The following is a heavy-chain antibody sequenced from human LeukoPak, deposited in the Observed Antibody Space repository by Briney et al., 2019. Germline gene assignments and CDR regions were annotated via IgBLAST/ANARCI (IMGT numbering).Heavy chain of an antibody. J-gene: IGHJ6*03. D-gene: IGHD6-6*01. V-gene: IGHV3-11*01. CDR2: ISSSGSTI. Sequence: GGSLRLSCAASGFTFSDYYMSWIRQAPEKGLEWVSYISSSGSTIYYADSVKGRFTISRDNAKNSLYLQMNSLRAEDTAVYYCARDSKDLSSSSIWTRARENYYYYMDVWGKGTTVTVSS. CDR1: GFTFSDYY. CDR3: ARDSKDLSSSSIWTRARENYYYYMDV.